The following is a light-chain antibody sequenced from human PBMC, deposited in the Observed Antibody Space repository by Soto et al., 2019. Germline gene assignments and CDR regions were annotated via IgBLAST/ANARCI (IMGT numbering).Light chain of an antibody. CDR1: QTVSNS. CDR3: QHYGDSRT. J-gene: IGKJ1*01. Sequence: EIVLTQSPGTLSLSQGERATLSCRASQTVSNSLAWYQQKPGQAPRLLEYGASNRATSIPDRFSGSGSGTDFTLTISRLEPEDFAVYYCQHYGDSRTFGQGTKVDIK. CDR2: GAS. V-gene: IGKV3-20*01.